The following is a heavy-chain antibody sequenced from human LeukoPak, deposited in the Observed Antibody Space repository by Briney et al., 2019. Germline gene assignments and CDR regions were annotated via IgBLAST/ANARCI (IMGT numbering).Heavy chain of an antibody. CDR3: AKSHSVVRRGYFDY. Sequence: GGALRLSCAASGCTFSSFAMSGVRQAPGKGLEGVSTISDSGGSTYYADSVRGRFTIPRDNSKDTLYVQIYSLRAEDAAVYYCAKSHSVVRRGYFDYWGQGTLVTVSS. V-gene: IGHV3-23*01. CDR1: GCTFSSFA. CDR2: ISDSGGST. D-gene: IGHD2-15*01. J-gene: IGHJ4*02.